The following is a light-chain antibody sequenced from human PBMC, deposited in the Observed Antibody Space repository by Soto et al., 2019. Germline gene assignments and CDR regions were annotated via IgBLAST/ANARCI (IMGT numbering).Light chain of an antibody. CDR1: SSDVGAYNY. J-gene: IGLJ1*01. CDR2: EVS. CDR3: TSYAGTYSFFYV. Sequence: QSVLTQPPSASGSPGQSVTISCTGTSSDVGAYNYVSWYQQLPGKAPKLIIYEVSKRPSGVPDRFSGSKSGNTASLTVSGLQAEDEADYYCTSYAGTYSFFYVFGTGPKVPVL. V-gene: IGLV2-8*01.